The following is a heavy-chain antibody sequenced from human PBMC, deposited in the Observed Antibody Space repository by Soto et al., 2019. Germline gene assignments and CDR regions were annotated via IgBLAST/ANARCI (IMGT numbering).Heavy chain of an antibody. D-gene: IGHD3-10*01. Sequence: SETLSLTCTVSGGSISSYYWSWIRQPPGKGLEWIGYIYYSGSTNYNPSLKSRVTISVDTSKNQFSLKLSSVTAADTAVYYCARDSRRITMVRGVIITTLYYYYGMDVWGQGTTVTVSS. CDR1: GGSISSYY. V-gene: IGHV4-59*01. J-gene: IGHJ6*02. CDR3: ARDSRRITMVRGVIITTLYYYYGMDV. CDR2: IYYSGST.